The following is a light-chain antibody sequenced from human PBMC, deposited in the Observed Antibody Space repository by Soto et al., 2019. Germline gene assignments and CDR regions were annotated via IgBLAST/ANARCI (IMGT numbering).Light chain of an antibody. CDR2: EAS. Sequence: DIQMTQSPSTLSASVGDRVTITCRASQSISSWLAWYQQKPGKAPKLLIYEASSLESGVTSKFSGSGSGTEFTLTISSVQPDDFATFYCQQYNSYSWPFGQGTKVEIQ. CDR3: QQYNSYSWP. CDR1: QSISSW. V-gene: IGKV1-5*01. J-gene: IGKJ1*01.